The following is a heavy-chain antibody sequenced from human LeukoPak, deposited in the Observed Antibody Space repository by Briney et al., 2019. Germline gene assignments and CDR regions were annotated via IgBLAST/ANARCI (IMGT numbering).Heavy chain of an antibody. CDR2: IGTAGDT. CDR3: ARGDIEGWFDP. D-gene: IGHD3-16*02. CDR1: GFTFSSYD. Sequence: GSLRLSCAASGFTFSSYDMHWVRQATGKGLEWVSAIGTAGDTYYPGSVKGRFTISRENAKNSLYLQMNSLRAGDTAVYYCARGDIEGWFDPSGQGTLVTVSS. J-gene: IGHJ5*02. V-gene: IGHV3-13*01.